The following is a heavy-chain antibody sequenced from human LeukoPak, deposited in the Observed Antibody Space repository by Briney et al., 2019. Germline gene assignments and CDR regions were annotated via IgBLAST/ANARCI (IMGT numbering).Heavy chain of an antibody. Sequence: GGSLRLSCTASGFTFGDYAMTWVRQAPGKGLEWVGFITSKAYGGTTQYAASVKGRFTISRDGSKSPAYLQMNSLKIEDTAVYFCTRAGGFCGGDCYDNWGQGTLVTVSS. CDR3: TRAGGFCGGDCYDN. CDR1: GFTFGDYA. CDR2: ITSKAYGGTT. D-gene: IGHD2-21*01. V-gene: IGHV3-49*04. J-gene: IGHJ4*02.